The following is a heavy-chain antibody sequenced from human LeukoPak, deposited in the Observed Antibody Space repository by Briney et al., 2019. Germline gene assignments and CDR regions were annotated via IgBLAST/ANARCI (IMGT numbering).Heavy chain of an antibody. Sequence: PSETLSLTCTVSGGSISSYYWSWIRQPPGKGLEWIGYIYYSGSTNYNPSLKSRVTISVDTSKNQFSLKLSSVTAADTAVYYCARAYCSSTSCYNHEGKITEARVGWFDPWGQGTLVTVSS. J-gene: IGHJ5*02. D-gene: IGHD2-2*01. V-gene: IGHV4-59*01. CDR1: GGSISSYY. CDR2: IYYSGST. CDR3: ARAYCSSTSCYNHEGKITEARVGWFDP.